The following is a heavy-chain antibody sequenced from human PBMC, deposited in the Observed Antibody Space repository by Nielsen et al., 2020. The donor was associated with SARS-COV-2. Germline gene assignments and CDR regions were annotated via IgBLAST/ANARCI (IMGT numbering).Heavy chain of an antibody. CDR3: ARGADYVKRWFDP. J-gene: IGHJ5*02. CDR2: IYYSGST. CDR1: GGSFSGYY. Sequence: SETLSLTCAVYGGSFSGYYWSWIRQPPGKGLEWIGYIYYSGSTNYNPSLKSRVTISVDTSKNQFSLKLSSVTAADTAVYYCARGADYVKRWFDPWGQGTLVTVSS. D-gene: IGHD3-16*01. V-gene: IGHV4-59*12.